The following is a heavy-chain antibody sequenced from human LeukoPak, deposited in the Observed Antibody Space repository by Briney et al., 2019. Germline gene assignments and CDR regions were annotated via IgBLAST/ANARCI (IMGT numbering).Heavy chain of an antibody. CDR2: ISWNSGSI. CDR1: GFTFDDYA. CDR3: AKETIRFLDY. Sequence: GRSLRLSCAASGFTFDDYAMHWVRQAPGKGLEWVSGISWNSGSIGYADSVKGRFTISRDNAKNSLYLQMNSLRAEDTALYYCAKETIRFLDYWGQGTLVTVSS. V-gene: IGHV3-9*01. D-gene: IGHD3-3*01. J-gene: IGHJ4*02.